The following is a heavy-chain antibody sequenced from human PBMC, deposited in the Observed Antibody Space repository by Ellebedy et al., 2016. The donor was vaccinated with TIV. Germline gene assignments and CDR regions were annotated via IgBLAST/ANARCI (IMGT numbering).Heavy chain of an antibody. D-gene: IGHD2-2*01. CDR1: GYTFTGYY. J-gene: IGHJ6*02. CDR2: INPNSGGT. V-gene: IGHV1-2*02. CDR3: ARDFYQLLSHYYYGMDV. Sequence: ASVKVSCKASGYTFTGYYMHWVRQAPGQGLGWMGWINPNSGGTNYAQKFQGRVTMTRDKSISTAYMELRSLRSDDTAVYYWARDFYQLLSHYYYGMDVWGQGTTVTVSS.